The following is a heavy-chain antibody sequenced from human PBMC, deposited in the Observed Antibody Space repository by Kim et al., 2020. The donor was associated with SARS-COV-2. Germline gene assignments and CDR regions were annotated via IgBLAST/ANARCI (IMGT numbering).Heavy chain of an antibody. CDR3: AIERSGRIFYFDS. CDR2: IIPIVGTA. D-gene: IGHD2-15*01. V-gene: IGHV1-69*05. Sequence: SVKVSCKASGYTFTSYSISWVRQAPGQGLEWMGVIIPIVGTANYAQKFQGRVTITTDESTSTAYMELSSLRSEDTAVYYCAIERSGRIFYFDSWGEGTLVTVS. CDR1: GYTFTSYS. J-gene: IGHJ4*02.